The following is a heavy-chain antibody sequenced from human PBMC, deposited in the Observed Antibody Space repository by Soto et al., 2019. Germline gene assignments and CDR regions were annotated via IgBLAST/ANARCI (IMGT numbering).Heavy chain of an antibody. J-gene: IGHJ4*02. CDR3: ARVPGIAVAGMDSDY. CDR1: GYTFTSYY. V-gene: IGHV1-46*03. D-gene: IGHD6-19*01. CDR2: INPSGGST. Sequence: GASVKVSCKASGYTFTSYYMHWVRQAPGQGLEWMGIINPSGGSTSYAQKFQGRVTMTRDTSTSTVYMELSSLRSEDTAVYYCARVPGIAVAGMDSDYWGQGTLVTVSS.